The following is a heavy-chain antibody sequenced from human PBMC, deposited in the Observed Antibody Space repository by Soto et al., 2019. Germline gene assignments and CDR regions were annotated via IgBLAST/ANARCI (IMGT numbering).Heavy chain of an antibody. CDR2: ISGNGGGA. V-gene: IGHV3-23*01. CDR1: GFTFGSYA. J-gene: IGHJ4*02. D-gene: IGHD3-10*01. CDR3: AKAHLYGPVPDY. Sequence: EVQMLESGGGLVQPGGSLRLSCAASGFTFGSYAMSWVRQAPGKGLEWLSVISGNGGGAYYADSVKGRFTISRDNSKNTLYLQINSLRAEDTAVYYCAKAHLYGPVPDYWGQGTLVTVSS.